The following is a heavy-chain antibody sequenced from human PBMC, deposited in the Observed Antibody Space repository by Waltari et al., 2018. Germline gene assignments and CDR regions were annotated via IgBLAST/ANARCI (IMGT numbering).Heavy chain of an antibody. D-gene: IGHD1-1*01. V-gene: IGHV3-30*02. CDR1: GFNFTFFG. CDR3: VKGNEIDY. CDR2: ISYDGSNE. J-gene: IGHJ4*02. Sequence: QVHLVESGGGVVQPGGYMRLSCSASGFNFTFFGMHWVRQAPGKGLEWVSFISYDGSNENYADSVKGRFTMSRDNSKKMLYVQMNNLRAEDSAVYYCVKGNEIDYWGQGTLVTVSS.